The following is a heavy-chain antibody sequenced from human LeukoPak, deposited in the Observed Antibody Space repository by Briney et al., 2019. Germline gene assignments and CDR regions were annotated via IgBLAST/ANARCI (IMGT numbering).Heavy chain of an antibody. D-gene: IGHD1-26*01. CDR1: GFTVSSNY. J-gene: IGHJ3*02. CDR2: IYSGDTT. Sequence: GGSLRLSCAASGFTVSSNYMSWVRQAPGKGLEWVSVIYSGDTTYHADSVKGRFTISRDNSKNTLYLQMNSLRAEDTAVYYCARERGSWAFDIWGLGTIVTVSS. CDR3: ARERGSWAFDI. V-gene: IGHV3-66*02.